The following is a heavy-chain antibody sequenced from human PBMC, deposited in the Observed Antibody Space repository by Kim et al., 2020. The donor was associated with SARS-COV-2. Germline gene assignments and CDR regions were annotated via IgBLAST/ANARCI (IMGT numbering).Heavy chain of an antibody. CDR3: AKEEWITIFGVVMTCYFGY. D-gene: IGHD3-3*01. J-gene: IGHJ4*02. CDR1: GFTFSSYA. Sequence: GGSLRLSCAASGFTFSSYAMSWVRQAPGKGLEWVSAISGSGGSTYYADSVKGRFTISRDNSKNTLYLQMNSLRAEDTAVYYCAKEEWITIFGVVMTCYFGYWGQGTLVTVSS. V-gene: IGHV3-23*01. CDR2: ISGSGGST.